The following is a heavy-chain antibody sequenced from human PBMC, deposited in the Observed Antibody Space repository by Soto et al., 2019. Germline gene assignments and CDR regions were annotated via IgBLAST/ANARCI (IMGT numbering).Heavy chain of an antibody. V-gene: IGHV1-69*13. CDR2: IIPIFGTA. CDR1: GGTFSSYA. J-gene: IGHJ6*02. Sequence: GASVKVSCKASGGTFSSYAISWVRQAPGQGLEWMGGIIPIFGTANYAQKFQGRVTITADESTSTAYMELSSLRSEDTAVYYCARGWVYSYGPRGDYYYAMDVWGQGTTVTVSS. D-gene: IGHD5-18*01. CDR3: ARGWVYSYGPRGDYYYAMDV.